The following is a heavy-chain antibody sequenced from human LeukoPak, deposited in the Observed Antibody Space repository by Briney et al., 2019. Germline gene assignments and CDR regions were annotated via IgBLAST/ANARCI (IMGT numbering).Heavy chain of an antibody. V-gene: IGHV3-30*18. J-gene: IGHJ1*01. CDR1: GFTFSSYG. CDR3: AKACFADVVMGYFQH. Sequence: QPGRSLRLSCAASGFTFSSYGMHWVRQAPGKGLEWVAVISYDGSNKYYADSVKGRFTISRDNTKNTLYLQMNSLGAEDTAVYYCAKACFADVVMGYFQHWGQGTLVTVSS. D-gene: IGHD3-16*01. CDR2: ISYDGSNK.